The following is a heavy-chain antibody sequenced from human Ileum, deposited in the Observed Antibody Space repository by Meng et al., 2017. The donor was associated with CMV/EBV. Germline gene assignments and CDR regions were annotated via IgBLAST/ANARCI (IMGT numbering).Heavy chain of an antibody. D-gene: IGHD1-26*01. CDR3: ARDLTNKWFYY. Sequence: QMQPVESGPGLVKPAETLSLTCTASGDPISSGSHSWAWFRQPPGKRLEWIGSMYFSGIADYNPSLKSRVTISLHATQKQFSLRLTSVTAADSAVYFCARDLTNKWFYYWGQGTLVTVSS. CDR1: GDPISSGSHS. J-gene: IGHJ4*02. CDR2: MYFSGIA. V-gene: IGHV4-39*07.